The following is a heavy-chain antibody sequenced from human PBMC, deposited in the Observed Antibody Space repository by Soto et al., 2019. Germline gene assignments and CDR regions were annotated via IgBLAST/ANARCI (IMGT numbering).Heavy chain of an antibody. V-gene: IGHV3-11*01. CDR2: ISISGSTI. CDR1: GFTFSDYY. CDR3: ARGVKYSSGWYNF. Sequence: GGSLRLSCAASGFTFSDYYMSWIRQAPGKGPEWVSYISISGSTIYYADSVKGRFTISRDDARNSLFLQMNSLRAEDTAVYYCARGVKYSSGWYNFWGQGTTVTVSS. D-gene: IGHD6-19*01. J-gene: IGHJ4*02.